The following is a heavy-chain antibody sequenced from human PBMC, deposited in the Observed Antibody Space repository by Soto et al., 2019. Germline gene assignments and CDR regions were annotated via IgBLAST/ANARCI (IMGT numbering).Heavy chain of an antibody. J-gene: IGHJ4*02. CDR2: LYYTGST. D-gene: IGHD4-17*01. CDR1: GGSISSHY. V-gene: IGHV4-59*11. CDR3: ARVGATVTSQALGFDH. Sequence: QVQLQESGPGLVRPSETLSLTCTVSGGSISSHYWSWVRQPPGKGLEWIGYLYYTGSTNYNASLKSQVTMSLDTSKNQFSLMLTSVTAADTAVYYCARVGATVTSQALGFDHWGQGNLVTVSS.